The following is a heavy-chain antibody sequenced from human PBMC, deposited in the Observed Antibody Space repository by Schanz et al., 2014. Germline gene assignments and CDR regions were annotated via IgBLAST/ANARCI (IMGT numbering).Heavy chain of an antibody. D-gene: IGHD6-19*01. Sequence: EVHLLESGGGLVQPGGSLRLSCAASGFTFSSYTMNWVRQAPGKGLEWVSYISNSGTTIYYADSVKGRFTISRDNPKKTLYLQMNSLRAEDTAVYYCARDHQWLARYYMDVWGKGTTVTVSS. CDR2: ISNSGTTI. V-gene: IGHV3-48*01. J-gene: IGHJ6*03. CDR3: ARDHQWLARYYMDV. CDR1: GFTFSSYT.